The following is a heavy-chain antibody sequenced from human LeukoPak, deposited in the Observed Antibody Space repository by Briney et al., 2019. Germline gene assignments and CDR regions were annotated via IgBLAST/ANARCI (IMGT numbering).Heavy chain of an antibody. CDR2: IIPIFGTA. CDR3: ARVRIPEVVPAAIPDVSYYYYYMDV. Sequence: SVKVSCKASGGTFSSYAISWVRQAPGQGLEWMGRIIPIFGTANYAQKFQGRVTITTDESTSTAYMELSSLRSEDTAVYYCARVRIPEVVPAAIPDVSYYYYYMDVWGKGTTVTVSS. J-gene: IGHJ6*03. CDR1: GGTFSSYA. V-gene: IGHV1-69*05. D-gene: IGHD2-2*02.